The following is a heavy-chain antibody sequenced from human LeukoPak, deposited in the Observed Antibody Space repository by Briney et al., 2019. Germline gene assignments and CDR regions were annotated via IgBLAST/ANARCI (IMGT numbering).Heavy chain of an antibody. V-gene: IGHV3-7*01. CDR2: IKPDGSEK. Sequence: GSLTLSCAASGFTFSSYWMTWVRQAPGKGLEWVANIKPDGSEKYYVDSVKGRFTISRDNAKNSLYLQMNSLRGEDTAVYYCARTRANTATFDSWGQGTLVTVSS. J-gene: IGHJ4*02. D-gene: IGHD5-18*01. CDR1: GFTFSSYW. CDR3: ARTRANTATFDS.